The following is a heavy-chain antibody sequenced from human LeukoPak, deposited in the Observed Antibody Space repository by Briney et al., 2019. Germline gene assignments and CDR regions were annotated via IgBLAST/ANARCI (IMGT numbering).Heavy chain of an antibody. CDR3: AREHANCSGGSCYSGPFDY. D-gene: IGHD2-15*01. J-gene: IGHJ4*02. Sequence: GESLKISCKGSGYSFTSYWIGWVRQMPGKDLEWMGIIYPGDSDTGYSPSFQGQVTISADKSISTAYLQWSSLKASDTAMYYCAREHANCSGGSCYSGPFDYWGQGTLVTVSS. CDR2: IYPGDSDT. CDR1: GYSFTSYW. V-gene: IGHV5-51*01.